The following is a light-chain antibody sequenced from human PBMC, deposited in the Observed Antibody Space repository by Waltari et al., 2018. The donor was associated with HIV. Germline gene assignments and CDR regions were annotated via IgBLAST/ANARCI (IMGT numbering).Light chain of an antibody. CDR1: KLGDTY. CDR2: KEG. J-gene: IGLJ2*01. CDR3: QAWDSDTPKV. Sequence: SYELTQPPSVSVSPGQTASIPCSGDKLGDTYACWYHQKPGQSTVLVIYKEGKWPAGIPERFSGFNSGNTATLTISGTQAMDEADYYGQAWDSDTPKVFGGGTKLTVL. V-gene: IGLV3-1*01.